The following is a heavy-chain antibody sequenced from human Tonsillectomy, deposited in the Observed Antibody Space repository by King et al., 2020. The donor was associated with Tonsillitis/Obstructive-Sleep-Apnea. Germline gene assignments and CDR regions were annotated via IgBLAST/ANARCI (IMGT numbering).Heavy chain of an antibody. D-gene: IGHD4-17*01. J-gene: IGHJ3*01. CDR3: ARRAPPVVVYGAYADAFDF. CDR1: GYSFTNYW. CDR2: IYPDDSNT. V-gene: IGHV5-51*03. Sequence: QLVQSGAEVKKPGESLKISCKGSGYSFTNYWIGWVRQMPGKGLEWMGIIYPDDSNTRYSPSFQGQLTISADKSISTPFLQWSSLKASDTAMFYCARRAPPVVVYGAYADAFDFWGQGTMATASS.